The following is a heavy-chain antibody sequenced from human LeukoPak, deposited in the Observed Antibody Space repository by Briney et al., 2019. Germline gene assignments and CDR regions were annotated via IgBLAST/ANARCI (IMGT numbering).Heavy chain of an antibody. D-gene: IGHD6-19*01. CDR1: GGSISGYY. Sequence: SETLSLTCTVSGGSISGYYWSWIRQPPGKGLEWIGEINHSGSTNYNPSLKSRVTISVDTSKNQFSLKLSSVTAADTAVYYCARGLSGGNSSDCTPFDYWGQGTLVTVSS. CDR3: ARGLSGGNSSDCTPFDY. J-gene: IGHJ4*02. CDR2: INHSGST. V-gene: IGHV4-34*01.